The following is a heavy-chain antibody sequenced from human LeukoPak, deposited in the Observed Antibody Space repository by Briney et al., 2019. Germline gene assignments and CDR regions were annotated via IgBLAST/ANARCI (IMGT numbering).Heavy chain of an antibody. CDR2: ISSSSYI. CDR3: ARSITMIVGSVGY. CDR1: GFTFSSCW. Sequence: GGSLRLSCAASGFTFSSCWMSWVRQAPGKGLEWVSSISSSSYIYYADSVKGRFTISRDNAKNSLYLQMNSLRAEDTAVYYCARSITMIVGSVGYWGQGTLVTVSS. V-gene: IGHV3-21*01. D-gene: IGHD3-22*01. J-gene: IGHJ4*02.